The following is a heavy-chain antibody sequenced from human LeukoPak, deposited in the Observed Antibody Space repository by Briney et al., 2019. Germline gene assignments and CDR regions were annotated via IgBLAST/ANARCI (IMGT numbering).Heavy chain of an antibody. V-gene: IGHV4-38-2*02. D-gene: IGHD6-19*01. CDR3: AKQWLTYYFDY. CDR2: IYHSGDT. Sequence: SETLSLTCSVSGYSISSGFYWGWIRKPPGKGLEWIGSIYHSGDTYYNQSLKSRVTISVDTSNNQFSLKLRSVTATDTAVYYCAKQWLTYYFDYWGQGILVTVSS. J-gene: IGHJ4*02. CDR1: GYSISSGFY.